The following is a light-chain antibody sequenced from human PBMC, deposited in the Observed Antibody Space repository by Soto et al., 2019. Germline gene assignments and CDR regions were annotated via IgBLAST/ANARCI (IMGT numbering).Light chain of an antibody. V-gene: IGKV3-20*01. Sequence: EIVLTQSPGTLSLSPGERATLSCRASQSVSSSNLAWYQQKPGQPPRLLIYGASSRATGIPDRFSGSGSGTDFTLTISRLEPEDLAVYYCQQYGSSPPWTFGQGTKVEI. CDR1: QSVSSSN. J-gene: IGKJ1*01. CDR2: GAS. CDR3: QQYGSSPPWT.